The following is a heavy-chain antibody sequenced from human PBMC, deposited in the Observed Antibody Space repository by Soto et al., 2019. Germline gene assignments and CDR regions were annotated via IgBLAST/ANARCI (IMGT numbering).Heavy chain of an antibody. J-gene: IGHJ4*02. CDR1: GDRFPNNY. CDR2: INPGVAST. CDR3: TSGRDDSENVPSD. D-gene: IGHD4-4*01. V-gene: IGHV1-46*01. Sequence: QVQLVQSGAEVRKPGSSVKVSCKASGDRFPNNYIHWVRQAPGQGLEWMGMINPGVASTSYAQKFQSRVTVTRATSTTTVYMELGSLRSDDTAVYYCTSGRDDSENVPSDWGQGTLVAVSS.